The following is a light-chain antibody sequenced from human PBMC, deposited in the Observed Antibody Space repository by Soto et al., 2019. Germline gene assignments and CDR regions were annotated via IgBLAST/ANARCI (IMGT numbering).Light chain of an antibody. CDR1: SSDVGSYNL. V-gene: IGLV2-23*01. Sequence: QSALTQPASVSGSPGQSITISCTGTSSDVGSYNLVSWYQQHPGKAPKLMIYEGSKRPSGVSNRFSGSKSGNTASLTISGLQAEDEADYYCCSYGLGGGTKVTVL. CDR3: CSYG. CDR2: EGS. J-gene: IGLJ3*02.